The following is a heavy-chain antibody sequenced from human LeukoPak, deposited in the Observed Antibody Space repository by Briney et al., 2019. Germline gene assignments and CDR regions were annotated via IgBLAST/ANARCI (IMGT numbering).Heavy chain of an antibody. D-gene: IGHD2-21*02. J-gene: IGHJ3*02. Sequence: PPGGSLRLSCAASGFTFSSYAMSWVRQAPGKGLEWVSAISGSGGSTYYADSVKGRFTISRDNSKNTLYLQMNSLRAEDTAVYYCAKDLRLYCGGDCYSTSDAFDIWGQGTMVTVSS. CDR2: ISGSGGST. CDR3: AKDLRLYCGGDCYSTSDAFDI. CDR1: GFTFSSYA. V-gene: IGHV3-23*01.